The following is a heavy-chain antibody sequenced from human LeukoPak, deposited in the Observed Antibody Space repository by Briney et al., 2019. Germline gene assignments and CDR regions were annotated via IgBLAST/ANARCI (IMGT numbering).Heavy chain of an antibody. Sequence: SVKVSCTASGGTFSSYAISWVRQAPGQGLEWMGGIIPIFGTANYAQKFQGRVTMTRDTSTSTVYMELSSLRSEDTAVYYCAREEDIAAAGPDYWGQGTLVTVSS. D-gene: IGHD6-13*01. CDR1: GGTFSSYA. CDR2: IIPIFGTA. CDR3: AREEDIAAAGPDY. J-gene: IGHJ4*02. V-gene: IGHV1-69*05.